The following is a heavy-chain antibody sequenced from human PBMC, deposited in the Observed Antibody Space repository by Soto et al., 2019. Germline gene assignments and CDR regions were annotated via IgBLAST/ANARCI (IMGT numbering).Heavy chain of an antibody. CDR3: ARGRSSVPDRRGIGYYGLDV. CDR1: GGSFSGYS. J-gene: IGHJ6*02. V-gene: IGHV4-34*01. Sequence: QVQLQQWGAEVLKPSETLSLTCVVNGGSFSGYSWSWIRQPPGKGLEWIGEINDSGITDSNTSLESRVTMSVDMYTNPFYLNLNSVTAADKAVYHCARGRSSVPDRRGIGYYGLDVWGQGTTVTVSS. D-gene: IGHD3-3*01. CDR2: INDSGIT.